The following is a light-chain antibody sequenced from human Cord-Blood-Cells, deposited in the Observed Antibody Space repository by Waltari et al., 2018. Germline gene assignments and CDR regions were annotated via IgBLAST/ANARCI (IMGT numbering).Light chain of an antibody. Sequence: QSALNPPASVSGSPGQSITISCTGTSSDVGSYNLVSWYQQHPGKAPKLMINEGSKRASAVANRCSGSKSGNTASLTGSGRQAEDETDYYCCADAGSSTWVFGGGTKLTVL. V-gene: IGLV2-23*01. CDR2: EGS. CDR3: CADAGSSTWV. CDR1: SSDVGSYNL. J-gene: IGLJ3*02.